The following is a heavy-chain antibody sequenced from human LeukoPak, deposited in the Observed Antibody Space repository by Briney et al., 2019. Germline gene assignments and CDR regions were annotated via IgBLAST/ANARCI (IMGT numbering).Heavy chain of an antibody. CDR2: INPSGGST. J-gene: IGHJ4*02. D-gene: IGHD1-26*01. CDR1: GYTFTSYY. Sequence: ASVKVSCKAFGYTFTSYYMHWVRQAPGQGLEWMGIINPSGGSTNYAQKFQGRVTMTRDTSTSTVYMELSSLRSEDTAVYYCASGSYYGDGGPLWGRGTLVTVSS. V-gene: IGHV1-46*01. CDR3: ASGSYYGDGGPL.